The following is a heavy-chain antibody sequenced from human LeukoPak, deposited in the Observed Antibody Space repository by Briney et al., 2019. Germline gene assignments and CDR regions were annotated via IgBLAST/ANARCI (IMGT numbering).Heavy chain of an antibody. CDR2: THYNGDT. J-gene: IGHJ3*02. Sequence: SETLSLTCTVPGGSISSYYWSWIRQSPGKELEWIAYTHYNGDTKNNPSLRGRVTISLDTSNNYFSLRLTSVTAADTAMYFCARQPADTAALDMWGQGTMVTVSS. CDR3: ARQPADTAALDM. CDR1: GGSISSYY. V-gene: IGHV4-59*08. D-gene: IGHD5-18*01.